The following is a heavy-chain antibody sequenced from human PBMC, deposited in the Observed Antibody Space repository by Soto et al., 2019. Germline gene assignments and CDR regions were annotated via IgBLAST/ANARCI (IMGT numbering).Heavy chain of an antibody. CDR1: GGTFSSYA. D-gene: IGHD6-13*01. CDR3: ASERQQTNYYYGMDV. CDR2: IIPIFGTA. V-gene: IGHV1-69*13. J-gene: IGHJ6*02. Sequence: SVKVSCKASGGTFSSYAISWVRQAPGQGLEWMGGIIPIFGTANYAQKFQGRVTITADESTSTAYMELSRLRSEDTAVYYCASERQQTNYYYGMDVWGQGTTVTVAS.